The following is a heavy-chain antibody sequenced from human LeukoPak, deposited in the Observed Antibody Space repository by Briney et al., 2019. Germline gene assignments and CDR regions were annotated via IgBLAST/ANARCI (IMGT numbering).Heavy chain of an antibody. CDR2: INAGNRNT. Sequence: ASVKVSCKASGYTFTSYAMHWVRQAPGQRLEWMGWINAGNRNTKYSQKFQGRVTITRDTSASTAYMELSSLRSEDTAVYYCARYYGSGSNYFDYWGQGTLVTVSS. D-gene: IGHD3-10*01. V-gene: IGHV1-3*01. CDR1: GYTFTSYA. CDR3: ARYYGSGSNYFDY. J-gene: IGHJ4*02.